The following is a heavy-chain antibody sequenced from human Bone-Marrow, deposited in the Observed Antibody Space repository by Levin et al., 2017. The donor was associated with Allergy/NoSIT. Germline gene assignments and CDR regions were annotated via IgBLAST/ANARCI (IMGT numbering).Heavy chain of an antibody. Sequence: PGGSLRLSCAASGFSLSGYWMTWVRQSPGKGLEWVANIKEDGSQFYYLDAVKGRFTVSRDNTKNSLSLHMSKLRSEDSAIYYCVREISGSRYNGFDWDDYFYGMDVWGPGAPVTVSS. J-gene: IGHJ6*02. CDR2: IKEDGSQF. V-gene: IGHV3-7*01. CDR1: GFSLSGYW. CDR3: VREISGSRYNGFDWDDYFYGMDV. D-gene: IGHD5-12*01.